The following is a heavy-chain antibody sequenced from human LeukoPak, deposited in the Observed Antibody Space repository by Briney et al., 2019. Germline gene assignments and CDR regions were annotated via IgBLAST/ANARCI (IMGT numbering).Heavy chain of an antibody. CDR2: IHYSGST. CDR1: GGFISNYY. J-gene: IGHJ1*01. V-gene: IGHV4-59*01. Sequence: SETLSLTCTVSGGFISNYYWTWIRQPPGKGLEWIGYIHYSGSTNYNPSLKSRVTFSVDTSQNQFSLRLSSVTAADTAVYYCARSPQGAEYFQNWGQGALVTVSS. CDR3: ARSPQGAEYFQN.